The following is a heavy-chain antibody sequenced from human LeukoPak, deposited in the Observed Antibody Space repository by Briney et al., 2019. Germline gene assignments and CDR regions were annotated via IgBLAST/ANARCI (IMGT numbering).Heavy chain of an antibody. J-gene: IGHJ3*02. CDR2: ISSSSSTI. CDR1: GFTFSSYS. CDR3: ARLGGSYRANAFDI. Sequence: GGSLRLSCAASGFTFSSYSMNWVRQAPGKGLEWVSYISSSSSTIYYADSVKGRFTISRDNAKNSLYLQMNSLRAEDTAVYYCARLGGSYRANAFDIWGQGTMVTVSS. V-gene: IGHV3-48*01. D-gene: IGHD1-26*01.